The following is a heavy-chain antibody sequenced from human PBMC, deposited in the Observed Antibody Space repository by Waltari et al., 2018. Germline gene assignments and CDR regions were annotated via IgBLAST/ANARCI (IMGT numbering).Heavy chain of an antibody. V-gene: IGHV3-23*01. D-gene: IGHD2-2*01. CDR1: GFTFSSSA. J-gene: IGHJ3*02. CDR2: ISGSGGST. Sequence: EVQLLESGGGLVQPGGSLRLSCAASGFTFSSSAMSWVRQAPGKGLEWVSAISGSGGSTYYADSVKGRFTISRDNSKNTLYLQMNSLRAEDTAVYYCAKDVRGYCSSTSCYEAFDIWGQGTMVTVSS. CDR3: AKDVRGYCSSTSCYEAFDI.